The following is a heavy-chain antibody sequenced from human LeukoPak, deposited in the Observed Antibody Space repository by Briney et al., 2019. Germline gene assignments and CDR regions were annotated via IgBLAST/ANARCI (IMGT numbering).Heavy chain of an antibody. D-gene: IGHD3-16*01. CDR1: GYSFTNYW. CDR3: ARHTGEGSHFQH. J-gene: IGHJ1*01. V-gene: IGHV5-51*01. Sequence: GESLKISCRGFGYSFTNYWIGWVRQMPGKGLEWMGIVYPGDSDTTYSPSFQGQVTISADKSIRTAYLQWTSLKASDTAMYYCARHTGEGSHFQHWGQGSLVTVSS. CDR2: VYPGDSDT.